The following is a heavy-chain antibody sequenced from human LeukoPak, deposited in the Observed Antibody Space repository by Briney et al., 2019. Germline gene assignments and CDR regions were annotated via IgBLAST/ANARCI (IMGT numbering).Heavy chain of an antibody. D-gene: IGHD3-22*01. CDR3: GRDSSSGYYTH. CDR1: GFTFSNYN. CDR2: ISTSRSYI. Sequence: PGGSLRLSCAAPGFTFSNYNMNWVRLAPGKGLEWVSSISTSRSYIHYADSVKGRFTISRENAKNSLYLQMNSLRAEDTAVYYCGRDSSSGYYTHWGQGILVTVSS. V-gene: IGHV3-21*01. J-gene: IGHJ4*02.